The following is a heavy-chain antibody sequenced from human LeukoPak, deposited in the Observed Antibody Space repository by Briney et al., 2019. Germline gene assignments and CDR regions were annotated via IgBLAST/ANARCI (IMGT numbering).Heavy chain of an antibody. D-gene: IGHD3-10*01. J-gene: IGHJ6*02. CDR2: ISYDGSEQ. CDR3: ARDLVVASGSYRSYGMDV. Sequence: PGGSLRLSCAASGFTFSTYDVHWVRQAPGKGLEWVADISYDGSEQYYADSVQGRFTISRDNSRNTLYLQMHGPTAEDTAVYYCARDLVVASGSYRSYGMDVWGQGTTVDVSS. CDR1: GFTFSTYD. V-gene: IGHV3-30*04.